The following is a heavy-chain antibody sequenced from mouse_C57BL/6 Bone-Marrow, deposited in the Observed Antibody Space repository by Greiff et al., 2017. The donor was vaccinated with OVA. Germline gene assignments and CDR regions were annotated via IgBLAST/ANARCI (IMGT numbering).Heavy chain of an antibody. J-gene: IGHJ3*01. CDR2: IDPENGGT. V-gene: IGHV14-4*01. CDR1: GFNIKNDY. D-gene: IGHD2-14*01. Sequence: VQLQQSGAELVRPGASVKLSCKASGFNIKNDYMHWVKQRPEQGLEWIGMIDPENGGTEYASKFQGKATITADTSSNTAYLQLSSLTSEDTADDYGTPTREKKYDDGPQFAYWGQGTLVTVSA. CDR3: TPTREKKYDDGPQFAY.